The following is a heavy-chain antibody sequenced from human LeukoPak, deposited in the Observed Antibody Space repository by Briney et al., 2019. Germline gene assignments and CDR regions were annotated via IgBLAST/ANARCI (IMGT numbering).Heavy chain of an antibody. CDR1: GYTLTELS. CDR2: FDPEDGET. CDR3: ATAHYDFWSGYYLDY. J-gene: IGHJ4*02. D-gene: IGHD3-3*01. Sequence: ASVKVSCKVSGYTLTELSMHWVRQAPRKGLEWMGGFDPEDGETIYAQKFQGRVTMTEDTSTDTAYMELSSLRSEDTAVYYCATAHYDFWSGYYLDYWGQGTLVTVSS. V-gene: IGHV1-24*01.